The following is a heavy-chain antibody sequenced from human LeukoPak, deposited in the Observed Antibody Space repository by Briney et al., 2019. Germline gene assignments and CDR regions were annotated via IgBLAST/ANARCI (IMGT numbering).Heavy chain of an antibody. CDR2: INPNSGGT. CDR3: ARDREGSSRYGMDV. CDR1: GYTFTGYY. J-gene: IGHJ6*02. Sequence: ASVKVSCKASGYTFTGYYMHWVRQAPGQGLEWMGWINPNSGGTNYAQKFQGWVTMTRDTSISTAYMELSRLRSDDTAVYYCARDREGSSRYGMDVWGQGTTVTVSS. D-gene: IGHD1-26*01. V-gene: IGHV1-2*04.